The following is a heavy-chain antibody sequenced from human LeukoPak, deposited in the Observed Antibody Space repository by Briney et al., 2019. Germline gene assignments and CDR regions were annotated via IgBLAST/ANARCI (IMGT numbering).Heavy chain of an antibody. V-gene: IGHV4-39*07. CDR2: IYYSGST. CDR1: GGSISSSSYY. CDR3: ASSARGSGSGYFDY. Sequence: SETLSLTCTVSGGSISSSSYYWGWIRRPPGKGLEWIGSIYYSGSTYYNPSLKSRVTISVDTSKNQFSLKLSSVTAADTAVYYCASSARGSGSGYFDYWGQGTLVTVSS. D-gene: IGHD6-19*01. J-gene: IGHJ4*02.